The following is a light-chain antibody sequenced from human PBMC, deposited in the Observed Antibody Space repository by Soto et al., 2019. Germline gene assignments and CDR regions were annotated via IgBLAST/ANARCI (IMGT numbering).Light chain of an antibody. V-gene: IGKV3-20*01. CDR1: QSIGSSY. Sequence: ENVLTQSPGTLSLSPGERATHSCRASQSIGSSYLAWYQQKPGHAPRLIIYGTSNRATGIPDRFSGSGSGTDFTLTISRLEPEDFAVYYCQQFGSSWLTFGQGTKVEIK. CDR3: QQFGSSWLT. J-gene: IGKJ1*01. CDR2: GTS.